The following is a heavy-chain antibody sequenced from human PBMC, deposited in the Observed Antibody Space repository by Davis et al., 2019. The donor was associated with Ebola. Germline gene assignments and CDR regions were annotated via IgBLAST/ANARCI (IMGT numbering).Heavy chain of an antibody. CDR3: ARLYGGNSPGCFDY. D-gene: IGHD4-23*01. CDR2: IYPGDSDT. V-gene: IGHV5-51*01. CDR1: GYSVNYYW. Sequence: VESLNTPCKASGYSVNYYWIAWVRQMPGKGLEWMGIIYPGDSDTRYSPSFQGQVTIPADKSISTAYLQWSSLKASDTAMYYCARLYGGNSPGCFDYWGQGTLVTVSS. J-gene: IGHJ4*02.